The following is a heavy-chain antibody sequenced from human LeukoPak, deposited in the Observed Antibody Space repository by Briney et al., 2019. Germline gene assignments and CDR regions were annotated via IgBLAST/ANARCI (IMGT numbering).Heavy chain of an antibody. J-gene: IGHJ5*02. CDR3: ARDMIAVRPNWFDP. CDR1: GYSFTTYG. D-gene: IGHD6-6*01. V-gene: IGHV1-18*01. Sequence: ASVKDSCKASGYSFTTYGITWVRQAPGQGLEWMGWISAYNGNTNYAQKLQGRVSMTTDSSTNTAYMELRSLRSDDTAIYYCARDMIAVRPNWFDPWGQGTLVTVSS. CDR2: ISAYNGNT.